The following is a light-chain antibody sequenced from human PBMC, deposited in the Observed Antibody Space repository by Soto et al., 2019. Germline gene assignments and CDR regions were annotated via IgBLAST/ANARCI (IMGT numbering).Light chain of an antibody. Sequence: QSVLTQPPSASGTPGQGVTISCSGSGSNIGSNAVIWYQQLPGTAPRLLIYGDNQRPSGVPDRFSGSKSGTSASLAISGLQSEDEADYFCAAWDDRLNGVFGGGTQLTVL. CDR1: GSNIGSNA. V-gene: IGLV1-44*01. J-gene: IGLJ3*02. CDR2: GDN. CDR3: AAWDDRLNGV.